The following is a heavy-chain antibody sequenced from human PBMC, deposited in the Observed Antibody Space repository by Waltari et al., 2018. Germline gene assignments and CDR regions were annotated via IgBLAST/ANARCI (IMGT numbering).Heavy chain of an antibody. D-gene: IGHD3-22*01. CDR1: GGSISSRSYY. Sequence: QLQLQESGPGLVKPSETLSLTCTVSGGSISSRSYYWGWIRQPPGKGLEWIGSIYYSGSTYYNPSRKVRVTISVDTSKNQFSLKLSSVTAADTAVYYCASTVYYDSSGWTYYFDYWGQGTLVTVSS. CDR3: ASTVYYDSSGWTYYFDY. CDR2: IYYSGST. J-gene: IGHJ4*02. V-gene: IGHV4-39*01.